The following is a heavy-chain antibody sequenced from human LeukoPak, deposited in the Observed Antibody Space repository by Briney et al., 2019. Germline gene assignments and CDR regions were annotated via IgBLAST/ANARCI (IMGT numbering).Heavy chain of an antibody. D-gene: IGHD3-22*01. J-gene: IGHJ4*02. Sequence: GASVKVSCKASGYTFTSYYMHWVRQAPGQGLEWMGIINPSGGSTSYAQRFQGRVTMTRDTSTSTVYMELSSLRSEDTAAYYCARDRGYYDSSGPGVSDYWGQGTLVTVSS. CDR1: GYTFTSYY. CDR2: INPSGGST. CDR3: ARDRGYYDSSGPGVSDY. V-gene: IGHV1-46*01.